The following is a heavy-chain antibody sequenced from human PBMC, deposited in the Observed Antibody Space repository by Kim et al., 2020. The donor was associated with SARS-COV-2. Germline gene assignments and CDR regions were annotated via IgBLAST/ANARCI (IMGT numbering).Heavy chain of an antibody. CDR2: IRSKAKNYAT. D-gene: IGHD2-2*01. CDR3: FAGSKGDY. J-gene: IGHJ4*02. CDR1: GFNFSGSA. V-gene: IGHV3-73*01. Sequence: GGSLRLSCATSGFNFSGSAMHWVRQASGKGLEWVGRIRSKAKNYATAYGPSVEGRFIVSRDDSKNRAYLQLNSLRIEDTAIYYCFAGSKGDYWGQGTLVAVSS.